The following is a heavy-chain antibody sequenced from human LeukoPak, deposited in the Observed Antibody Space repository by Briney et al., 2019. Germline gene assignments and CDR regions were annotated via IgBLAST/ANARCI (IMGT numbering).Heavy chain of an antibody. CDR3: ARFGVSDAFDI. CDR1: GGTFSSYA. Sequence: SVKVSCKASGGTFSSYAISWVRQAPGQGLEWMGRIIPILGIANYAQKFQGRVTITADKSTSTAYMELSSLRSEDTAVYYCARFGVSDAFDIWSQGTMVTVSS. D-gene: IGHD3-16*01. CDR2: IIPILGIA. V-gene: IGHV1-69*04. J-gene: IGHJ3*02.